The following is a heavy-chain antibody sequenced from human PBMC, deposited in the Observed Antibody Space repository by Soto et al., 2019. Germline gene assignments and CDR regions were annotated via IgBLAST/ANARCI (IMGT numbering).Heavy chain of an antibody. CDR3: ARDSGGYYYYGMDV. J-gene: IGHJ6*02. D-gene: IGHD3-10*01. CDR1: GYTFTGYY. Sequence: ASVKVSCKASGYTFTGYYMHWVRQAPGQGLEWMGWINPNSGGTNYAQKFQGWVAMTRDTSISTAYMELSRLRSDDTAVYYCARDSGGYYYYGMDVWGQGTTVTVSS. V-gene: IGHV1-2*04. CDR2: INPNSGGT.